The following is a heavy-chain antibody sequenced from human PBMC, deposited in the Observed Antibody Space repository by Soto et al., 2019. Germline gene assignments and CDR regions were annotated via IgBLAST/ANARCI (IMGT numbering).Heavy chain of an antibody. D-gene: IGHD3-10*01. V-gene: IGHV1-18*01. CDR1: GYTFTSYG. CDR2: ISAYNGNT. CDR3: ARARTLGKVRGVITDDY. J-gene: IGHJ4*02. Sequence: QVLLVQSGAAVKKPGASVKVSCKASGYTFTSYGISWVRQAPGQGLEWMGWISAYNGNTNYAQKLQGRVSMTTDTYTRTAYMELRSLRSADTAVYYCARARTLGKVRGVITDDYWGQGTLVTVSS.